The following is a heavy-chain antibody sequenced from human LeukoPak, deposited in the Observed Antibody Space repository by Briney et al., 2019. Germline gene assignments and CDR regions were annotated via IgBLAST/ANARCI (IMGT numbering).Heavy chain of an antibody. Sequence: SVKVSCKASGGTFSSYAISWVRQAPGQGLEWMGGIIPIFGTANYAQKFQGRVTLTADKSTSTAYMELSSLRSEDTAVYYCARDRGNTVFYYYYMDVWGKGTTVTVSS. CDR3: ARDRGNTVFYYYYMDV. V-gene: IGHV1-69*06. D-gene: IGHD3-10*01. CDR1: GGTFSSYA. J-gene: IGHJ6*03. CDR2: IIPIFGTA.